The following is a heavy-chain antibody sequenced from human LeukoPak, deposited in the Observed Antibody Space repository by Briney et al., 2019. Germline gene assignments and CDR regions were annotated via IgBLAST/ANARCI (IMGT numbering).Heavy chain of an antibody. CDR3: ARDPQVAGTMDY. CDR1: GYTFTGYY. V-gene: IGHV1-2*02. J-gene: IGHJ4*02. Sequence: ASVKVSCKASGYTFTGYYMHWVRQAPGQGLEWMGWINPNSGGTNYAQKFQGRVTMTRDTSISTAYMELSRLRSDDTGVYYCARDPQVAGTMDYWGQGTLVTVSS. D-gene: IGHD6-19*01. CDR2: INPNSGGT.